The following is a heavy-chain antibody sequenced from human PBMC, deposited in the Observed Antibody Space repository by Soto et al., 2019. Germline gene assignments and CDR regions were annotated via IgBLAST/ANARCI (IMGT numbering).Heavy chain of an antibody. J-gene: IGHJ5*02. D-gene: IGHD6-13*01. CDR1: GGSISSGGYY. Sequence: QVQLQESGPGLVKPSQTLSLTCTVSGGSISSGGYYWSWIRQHPGKGLEWIAYIYYSGSTYYNPSLKSRVTTSVDTSKNQFSLKLSSVTAADTAVYYCARVFSDSSSFFDPWGQGTLVTVSS. V-gene: IGHV4-31*03. CDR3: ARVFSDSSSFFDP. CDR2: IYYSGST.